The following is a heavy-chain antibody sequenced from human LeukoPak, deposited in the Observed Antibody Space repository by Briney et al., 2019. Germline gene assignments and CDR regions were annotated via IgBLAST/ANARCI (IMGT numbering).Heavy chain of an antibody. D-gene: IGHD1-26*01. CDR3: ARQGLWELPTFDS. CDR2: VYYSGST. CDR1: GDSISSGTYY. Sequence: SETLSLTCTVSGDSISSGTYYWGYIRQPPQKGLERIGSVYYSGSTYYNPSLKSRVTISVDTSKNQFSLKLSSVTAADTAVYYCARQGLWELPTFDSWGQGTLVSVSS. J-gene: IGHJ4*02. V-gene: IGHV4-39*01.